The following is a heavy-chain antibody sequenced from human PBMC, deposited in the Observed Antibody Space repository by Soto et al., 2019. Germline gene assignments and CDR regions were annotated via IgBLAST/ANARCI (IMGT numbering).Heavy chain of an antibody. CDR2: INPNSGGT. D-gene: IGHD2-2*01. CDR3: ARDVGRYCSSTSCYADWFDP. J-gene: IGHJ5*02. V-gene: IGHV1-2*04. Sequence: QVQLVQSGAEVKKPGASVKVSCKASGYTFTGYYMHWVRQAPGQGLEWMGWINPNSGGTNYAQKFQGWVAMTRDTSISTAYLELSRLGSYDTAVYYCARDVGRYCSSTSCYADWFDPWGQGTLVTASS. CDR1: GYTFTGYY.